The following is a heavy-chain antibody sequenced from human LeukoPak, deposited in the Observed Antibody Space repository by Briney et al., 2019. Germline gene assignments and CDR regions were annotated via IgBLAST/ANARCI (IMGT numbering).Heavy chain of an antibody. D-gene: IGHD3-10*01. CDR2: FDPEDGET. CDR3: ATGYITMVRGVPRGMDV. J-gene: IGHJ6*02. V-gene: IGHV1-24*01. CDR1: GCTLTELS. Sequence: ASVKVSCKVSGCTLTELSMHWVRQAPGKGLEWMGGFDPEDGETIYAQKFQGRVTMTEDTSTDTAYMELSSLRSEDTAVYYCATGYITMVRGVPRGMDVWGQGTTVTVSS.